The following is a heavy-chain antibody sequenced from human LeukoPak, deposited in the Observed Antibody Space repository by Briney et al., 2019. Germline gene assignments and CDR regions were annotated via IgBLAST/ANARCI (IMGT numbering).Heavy chain of an antibody. CDR2: ISGSGGNT. J-gene: IGHJ4*02. D-gene: IGHD6-13*01. CDR3: ARTGYSSSWYDREFDY. CDR1: GFTFSSYA. Sequence: PGGSLRLPCAASGFTFSSYAMSWVRQAPGKGLDWVSAISGSGGNTYYADSVKGRFTVSRDNSKNTLYLQMNSLRAEDTAVYYCARTGYSSSWYDREFDYWGQGTLVTVSS. V-gene: IGHV3-23*01.